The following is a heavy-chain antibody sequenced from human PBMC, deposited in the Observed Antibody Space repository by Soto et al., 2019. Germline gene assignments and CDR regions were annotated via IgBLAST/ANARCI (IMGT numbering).Heavy chain of an antibody. CDR1: GFTFSSYA. CDR2: MNVDGGEI. V-gene: IGHV3-7*03. Sequence: LRLSCAASGFTFSSYAMSWVRQSPGEGLEWVASMNVDGGEIYYVGSVRGRFTVSRDNAKNALYLQMNSLRVEDTAVYYCARDIGPTTLDYWGQGTMVTV. J-gene: IGHJ4*02. CDR3: ARDIGPTTLDY. D-gene: IGHD1-1*01.